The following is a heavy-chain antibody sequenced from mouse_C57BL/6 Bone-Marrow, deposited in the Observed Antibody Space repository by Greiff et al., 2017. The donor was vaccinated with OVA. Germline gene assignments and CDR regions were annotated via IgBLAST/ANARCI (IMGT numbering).Heavy chain of an antibody. V-gene: IGHV1-64*01. Sequence: VQLQQSGAELVKPGASVKLSCKASGYTFTSYWMHWVKQRPGQGLEWIGMIHPNSGSTNYNEKFKSKATLTVDKSSSTAYMQLSSLTSEDSAVYYCASYYSNFHWYFDVWGTGTTVTVSS. CDR1: GYTFTSYW. CDR3: ASYYSNFHWYFDV. CDR2: IHPNSGST. D-gene: IGHD2-5*01. J-gene: IGHJ1*03.